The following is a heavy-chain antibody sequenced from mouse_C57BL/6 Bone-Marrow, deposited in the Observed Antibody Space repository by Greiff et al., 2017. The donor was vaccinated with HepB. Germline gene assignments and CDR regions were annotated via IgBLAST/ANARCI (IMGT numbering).Heavy chain of an antibody. CDR3: ANTGSFAY. Sequence: EVKLVESGPGLAKPSQTLSLTCSVTGYSITSDYWTWIRKFPGNKLEYMGYISYSGITYYNPSLKSRISITRDTSKNQYYLQLNSVTTEDTATYYCANTGSFAYWGQGTLVTVSA. D-gene: IGHD1-1*01. CDR1: GYSITSDY. J-gene: IGHJ3*01. CDR2: ISYSGIT. V-gene: IGHV3-8*01.